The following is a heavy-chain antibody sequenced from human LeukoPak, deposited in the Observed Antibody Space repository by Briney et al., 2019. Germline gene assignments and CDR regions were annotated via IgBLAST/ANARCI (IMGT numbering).Heavy chain of an antibody. CDR3: ARDNWLDPLYGMDV. V-gene: IGHV4-4*07. CDR2: IYTSGSP. CDR1: GGSISSYY. J-gene: IGHJ6*02. Sequence: SETLSLTCTVSGGSISSYYWSWIRQPAGKGLEWIGRIYTSGSPNYNPSLKSRVTMSVDTSKNQFSLKLSSVTAADTAVYYCARDNWLDPLYGMDVWGQGTTVTVSS. D-gene: IGHD1-20*01.